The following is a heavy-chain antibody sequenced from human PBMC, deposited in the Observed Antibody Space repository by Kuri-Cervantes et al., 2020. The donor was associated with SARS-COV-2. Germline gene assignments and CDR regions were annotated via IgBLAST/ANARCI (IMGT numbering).Heavy chain of an antibody. J-gene: IGHJ4*02. Sequence: SETLSLTCTVSGGSISSSYWSWTRQPPGKGLEWIGYIYYSGSVSYNPSLMSRVTISVDTSKNQFSLRLTSVTAADTAVYYCTTVTPTSVFDFWGQGTLVTVSS. D-gene: IGHD4-17*01. CDR1: GGSISSSY. CDR3: TTVTPTSVFDF. V-gene: IGHV4-59*01. CDR2: IYYSGSV.